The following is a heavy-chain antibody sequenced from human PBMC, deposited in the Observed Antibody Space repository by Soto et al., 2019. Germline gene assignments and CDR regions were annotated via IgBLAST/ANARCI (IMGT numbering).Heavy chain of an antibody. J-gene: IGHJ5*02. V-gene: IGHV4-30-4*01. D-gene: IGHD2-8*02. Sequence: QVQLQESGPGLVKPSQTLSLTCTVSGGSISSGDYYWSWIRQPPGKGLEWIGYIYYRGSTYYNPPPKSRVTILVDTSKNQFSLKLGSVTAADTAVYYCARVPGRTGNWFDPWGQGTLVTVSS. CDR2: IYYRGST. CDR1: GGSISSGDYY. CDR3: ARVPGRTGNWFDP.